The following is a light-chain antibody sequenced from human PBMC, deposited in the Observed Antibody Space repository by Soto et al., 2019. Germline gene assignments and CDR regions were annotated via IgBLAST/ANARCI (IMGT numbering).Light chain of an antibody. Sequence: EIVLTQSPATLSLSPGERATLSCRASQSVSSYLAWYQQKPGQAPRLLIYDASNRATGIPARFSGSGSGTDCTLTISSLEPEDFAVYYCQQRSVFGPGTKVDIK. J-gene: IGKJ3*01. CDR3: QQRSV. CDR2: DAS. V-gene: IGKV3-11*01. CDR1: QSVSSY.